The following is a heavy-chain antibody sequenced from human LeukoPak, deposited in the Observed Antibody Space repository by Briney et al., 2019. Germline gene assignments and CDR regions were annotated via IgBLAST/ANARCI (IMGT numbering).Heavy chain of an antibody. CDR1: GGSISSYY. Sequence: SETLSLTCTVPGGSISSYYWSWIRQPPGKRLEWIGYIYYSGSTNYNPSLKSRVTISVDTSKNQFSLKLSSVTAADTAVYYCARGLVVNWNYAFFDYWGQGTLVTVSS. CDR3: ARGLVVNWNYAFFDY. D-gene: IGHD1-7*01. J-gene: IGHJ4*02. CDR2: IYYSGST. V-gene: IGHV4-59*01.